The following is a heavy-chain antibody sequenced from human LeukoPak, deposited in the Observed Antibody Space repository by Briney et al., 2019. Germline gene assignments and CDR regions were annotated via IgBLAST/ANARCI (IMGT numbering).Heavy chain of an antibody. D-gene: IGHD6-13*01. CDR1: GFTFSSYG. CDR2: ISYDGSNK. Sequence: GGSLRLSCAASGFTFSSYGMHWVRQAPGKGLEWVAVISYDGSNKYYADSVKGRFTISRDNSKNTLYLQMNSLRAEDTAVHYCAKDHGGIAIWGQGTMVTVSS. CDR3: AKDHGGIAI. J-gene: IGHJ3*02. V-gene: IGHV3-30*18.